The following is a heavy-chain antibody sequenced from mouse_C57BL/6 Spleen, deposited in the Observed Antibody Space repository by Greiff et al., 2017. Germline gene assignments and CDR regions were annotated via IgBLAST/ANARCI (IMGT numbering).Heavy chain of an antibody. CDR2: ISSGGDYI. J-gene: IGHJ2*01. Sequence: EVMLVESGEGLVKPGGSLKLSCAASGFTFSSYAMSWVRQTPEKRPEWVAYISSGGDYIYYADTVKGRFTISRDNARNTLYLQMSSLKSEDTAMYYCTRVGPNLYYFDYWGQGTTLTVSS. V-gene: IGHV5-9-1*02. CDR1: GFTFSSYA. D-gene: IGHD4-1*02. CDR3: TRVGPNLYYFDY.